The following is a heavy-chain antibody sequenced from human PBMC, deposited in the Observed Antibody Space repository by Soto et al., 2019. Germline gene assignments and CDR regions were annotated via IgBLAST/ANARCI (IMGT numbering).Heavy chain of an antibody. Sequence: QPVGSLRLSCAASGFTFSSYAMSWVRQAPGKGLEWVSAISGSGGSTYYADSVKGRFTISRDNSKNTLYLQMNSLRAEDTAVYYCAKALNYYGSGSYYYYYGMDVWGQGTTVTVSS. J-gene: IGHJ6*02. CDR1: GFTFSSYA. CDR3: AKALNYYGSGSYYYYYGMDV. D-gene: IGHD3-10*01. CDR2: ISGSGGST. V-gene: IGHV3-23*01.